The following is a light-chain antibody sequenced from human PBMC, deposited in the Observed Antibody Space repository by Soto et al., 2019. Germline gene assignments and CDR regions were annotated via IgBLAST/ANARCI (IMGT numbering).Light chain of an antibody. CDR2: WAS. CDR1: QSVLYSSNNKNY. Sequence: DIVMTQSPDSLAVSLGERATINCKSSQSVLYSSNNKNYLAGYQQKPGQPPKLLIYWASTRESGVPDRFSGSGSGTDFTHTISSLQAEDVAVYYCQQYYSTPLTFGGGTKVEIK. V-gene: IGKV4-1*01. CDR3: QQYYSTPLT. J-gene: IGKJ4*01.